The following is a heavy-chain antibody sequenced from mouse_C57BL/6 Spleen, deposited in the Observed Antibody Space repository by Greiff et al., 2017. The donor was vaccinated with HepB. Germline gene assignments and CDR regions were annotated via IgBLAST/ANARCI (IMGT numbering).Heavy chain of an antibody. CDR1: GYSFTDYN. Sequence: LVESGPELVKPGASVKISCKASGYSFTDYNMNWVKQSNGKSLEWIGVINPNYGTTSYNQKFKGKATLTVDQSSSTAYMQLNSLTSEDSAVYYCSRSVYYYGSKKYFDVWGTGTTVTVSS. J-gene: IGHJ1*03. D-gene: IGHD1-1*01. CDR2: INPNYGTT. CDR3: SRSVYYYGSKKYFDV. V-gene: IGHV1-39*01.